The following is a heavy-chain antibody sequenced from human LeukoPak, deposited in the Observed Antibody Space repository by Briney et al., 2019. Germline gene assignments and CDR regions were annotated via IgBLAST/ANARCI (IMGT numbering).Heavy chain of an antibody. CDR3: TSGPY. CDR1: GFTFNNAW. V-gene: IGHV3-15*01. CDR2: IRSKTDGGTT. Sequence: GGSLRLSCAASGFTFNNAWLRWVRQAPGKGLEWVGRIRSKTDGGTTDYAAPVKGRFTISRDDSKNTLYLQMKSMTTEDTAVYYCTSGPYWGQGTLVTVSS. J-gene: IGHJ4*02.